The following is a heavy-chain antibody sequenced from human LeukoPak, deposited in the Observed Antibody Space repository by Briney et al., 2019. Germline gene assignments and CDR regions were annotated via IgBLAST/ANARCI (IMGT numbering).Heavy chain of an antibody. D-gene: IGHD3-3*01. CDR2: IYYSGST. CDR3: ARDLYDFWSGRYNWFDP. J-gene: IGHJ5*02. Sequence: SETLSLTCTVSGGSVSSGSYYWSWIRQPPGKGLEWLGYIYYSGSTNYNPSLKSRVTIAVDTSKNQFSLKLSSVTAADTAVYYCARDLYDFWSGRYNWFDPWGQGTLVTVSS. CDR1: GGSVSSGSYY. V-gene: IGHV4-61*01.